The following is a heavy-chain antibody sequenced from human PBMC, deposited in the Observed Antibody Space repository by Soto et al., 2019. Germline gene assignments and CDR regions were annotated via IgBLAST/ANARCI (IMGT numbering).Heavy chain of an antibody. D-gene: IGHD1-1*01. Sequence: QVQLVESGGDLVKPGGSLRLSCAASGLTFSDYYMSWIRQTPGKGLEWLSYISSSSSTIYYADSVRGRFTVSRDNAVNSLYLQMDSLRAQDTAVYYCATTNGFFDYWGQGTLVTVSS. J-gene: IGHJ4*02. V-gene: IGHV3-11*01. CDR1: GLTFSDYY. CDR3: ATTNGFFDY. CDR2: ISSSSSTI.